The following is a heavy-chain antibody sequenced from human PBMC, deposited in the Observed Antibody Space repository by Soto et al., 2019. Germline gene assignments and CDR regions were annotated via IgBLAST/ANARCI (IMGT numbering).Heavy chain of an antibody. V-gene: IGHV4-34*01. J-gene: IGHJ5*02. D-gene: IGHD2-15*01. CDR1: GGSFSGDY. Sequence: SETLSLTCAVYGGSFSGDYWSWIRQPPGKGLEWIGEINHSGSTNYNPSLKSRVTISVDTSKNQFSLKLSSVTAADTAVYYCARGSNCSGGSCYAGTNNWFDPWGQGTLVTVSS. CDR2: INHSGST. CDR3: ARGSNCSGGSCYAGTNNWFDP.